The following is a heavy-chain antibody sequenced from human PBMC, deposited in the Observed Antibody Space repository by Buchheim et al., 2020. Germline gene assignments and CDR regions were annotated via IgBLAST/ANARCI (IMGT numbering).Heavy chain of an antibody. CDR2: INHSGGT. D-gene: IGHD1-26*01. CDR3: ARGERELQDFDY. V-gene: IGHV4-34*01. Sequence: QVQLQQWGAGLLKPSETLSLTCGVYGGSFSASYWAWIRQPPGKGLEWIGEINHSGGTNYNPSLRSRVTISIDTSKNQFSLKLSSVTAADTALYYCARGERELQDFDYWGQGTL. CDR1: GGSFSASY. J-gene: IGHJ4*02.